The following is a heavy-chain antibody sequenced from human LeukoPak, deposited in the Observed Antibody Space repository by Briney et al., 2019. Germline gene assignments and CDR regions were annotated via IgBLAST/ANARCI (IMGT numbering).Heavy chain of an antibody. D-gene: IGHD6-13*01. V-gene: IGHV3-20*01. Sequence: GGSLRLSCAASGFTSDDYGMIWVPQAPGKGLVWVSGINWNGGSTGYADSVKGRFTISRDNAKNSLYLQMNSLRAEDTALYHCARVAAAAGLYYFDYWGQGTLVTVSS. CDR1: GFTSDDYG. J-gene: IGHJ4*02. CDR3: ARVAAAAGLYYFDY. CDR2: INWNGGST.